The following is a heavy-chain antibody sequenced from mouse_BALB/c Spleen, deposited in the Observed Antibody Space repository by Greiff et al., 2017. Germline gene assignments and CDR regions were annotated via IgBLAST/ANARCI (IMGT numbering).Heavy chain of an antibody. Sequence: EVMLVESGGGLVKPGGSLKLSCAASGFTFSSYTMSWVRQTPEKRLEWVATISDGGSYTYYPDSVKGRFTISRDNAKNNLYLQMSSLKSEDTAMYYCARDRIITTATFAMDYWGQGTSVTVSS. CDR1: GFTFSSYT. CDR2: ISDGGSYT. D-gene: IGHD1-2*01. V-gene: IGHV5-6-4*01. CDR3: ARDRIITTATFAMDY. J-gene: IGHJ4*01.